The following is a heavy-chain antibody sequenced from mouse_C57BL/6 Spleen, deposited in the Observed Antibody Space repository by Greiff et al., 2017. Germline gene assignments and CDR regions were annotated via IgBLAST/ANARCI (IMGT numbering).Heavy chain of an antibody. Sequence: VMLMESGAELVKPGASVMISCKASGYAFSSYWLNWVKQRPGKGLEWIGQIYPGDGDTNYNGTFKGKATLTADKSSSTAYMQLSSLTSEDSAVYFSARIEFYYGSSYGYFDVWGTGTTVTVSS. J-gene: IGHJ1*03. CDR3: ARIEFYYGSSYGYFDV. D-gene: IGHD1-1*01. CDR1: GYAFSSYW. CDR2: IYPGDGDT. V-gene: IGHV1-80*01.